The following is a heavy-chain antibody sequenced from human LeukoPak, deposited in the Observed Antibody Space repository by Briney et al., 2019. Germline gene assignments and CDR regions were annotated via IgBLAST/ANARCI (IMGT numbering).Heavy chain of an antibody. V-gene: IGHV4-59*01. CDR1: GDSISNYH. Sequence: PSETLSLTCSVSGDSISNYHWSWIRQPPGKRLEWIGYIHYSGTTNYNPSLKSRVTISVDMSRNQFSLNLNSVTAADTAVYYCARGRRPDHAFDYWGQGTLVTVSS. D-gene: IGHD1-14*01. CDR2: IHYSGTT. CDR3: ARGRRPDHAFDY. J-gene: IGHJ4*02.